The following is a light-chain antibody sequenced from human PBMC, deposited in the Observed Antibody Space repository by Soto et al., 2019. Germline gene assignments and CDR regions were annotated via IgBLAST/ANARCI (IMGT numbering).Light chain of an antibody. CDR2: GAS. CDR1: QSLGGN. CDR3: QQYGSSRSIT. J-gene: IGKJ5*01. V-gene: IGKV3-20*01. Sequence: EIVMTHSPATLALSPVDTAILXXXXSQSLGGNLAWYQQKPGQAPRLLIYGASSRATGIPDRFSGSGSGTDFTLTISRLEPEDFAMYYCQQYGSSRSITFGQGTRLEI.